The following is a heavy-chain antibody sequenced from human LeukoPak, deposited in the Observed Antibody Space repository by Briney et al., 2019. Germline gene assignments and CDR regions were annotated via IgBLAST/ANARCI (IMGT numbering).Heavy chain of an antibody. Sequence: ASVKVSCKASGGTFSSYTISWVRQAPGQGLEWIGRIIPTLAKVNYAQKFQGRVTITADKSTSTAYMELSSLRSEDTAVYYCARDRIAAADYYYYGMDVWGQGTTVTVSS. CDR1: GGTFSSYT. J-gene: IGHJ6*02. D-gene: IGHD6-13*01. V-gene: IGHV1-69*08. CDR3: ARDRIAAADYYYYGMDV. CDR2: IIPTLAKV.